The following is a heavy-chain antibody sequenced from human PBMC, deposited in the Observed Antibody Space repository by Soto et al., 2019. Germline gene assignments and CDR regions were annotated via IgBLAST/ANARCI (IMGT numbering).Heavy chain of an antibody. CDR1: GPTFGSYA. CDR3: AKEDGYYEWWSGYAHYFDY. V-gene: IGHV3-23*01. CDR2: ISGSGGST. D-gene: IGHD3-3*01. Sequence: GSLRLSCAHSGPTFGSYAMRWVRHAPLNVLEWVSAISGSGGSTYYADSVTGRFTISRDKSKNTLYLQMNSLRAEDTAVYYCAKEDGYYEWWSGYAHYFDYWGQGTLVT. J-gene: IGHJ4*02.